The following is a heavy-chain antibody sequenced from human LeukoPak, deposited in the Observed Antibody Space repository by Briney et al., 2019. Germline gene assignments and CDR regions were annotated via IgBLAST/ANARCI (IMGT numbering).Heavy chain of an antibody. Sequence: SETLSLTFAVSGGSISSTDWWSWVRQPPGKGLEWIGQIYHGGSTNFNPSLKSRVTISVDKSKNQFSLKLNSVTAADTAVYYCARQGEQWLAPWYFDLWGRGTLVTVSS. CDR2: IYHGGST. V-gene: IGHV4-4*02. J-gene: IGHJ2*01. D-gene: IGHD6-19*01. CDR3: ARQGEQWLAPWYFDL. CDR1: GGSISSTDW.